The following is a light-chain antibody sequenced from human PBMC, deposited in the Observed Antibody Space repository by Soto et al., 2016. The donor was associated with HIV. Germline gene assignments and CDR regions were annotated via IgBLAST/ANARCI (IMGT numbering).Light chain of an antibody. Sequence: DIQMTQSPSSLSASVGDRVTITCRASQGIRNDLGWYQQKPGKAPKSLIYGASTLQSGVSSKFSGSRSGTDFTLTISSLQPEDFATYFCQQYKTYPLTFGGGTKVQIK. CDR2: GAS. CDR3: QQYKTYPLT. V-gene: IGKV1-16*02. J-gene: IGKJ4*01. CDR1: QGIRND.